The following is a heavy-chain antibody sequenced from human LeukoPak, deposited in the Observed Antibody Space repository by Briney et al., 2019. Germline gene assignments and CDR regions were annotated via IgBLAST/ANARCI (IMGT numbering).Heavy chain of an antibody. CDR2: MNPNSGNT. Sequence: ALVKVSCKASGYTFTIYDINWVRQATGQGLEWVGWMNPNSGNTGYAQKFQGRVTMTRNTSISTAYMELSSLRSEDTAVYYCARGRAGLPDYWGQGTLVTVSS. D-gene: IGHD6-19*01. CDR3: ARGRAGLPDY. V-gene: IGHV1-8*01. CDR1: GYTFTIYD. J-gene: IGHJ4*02.